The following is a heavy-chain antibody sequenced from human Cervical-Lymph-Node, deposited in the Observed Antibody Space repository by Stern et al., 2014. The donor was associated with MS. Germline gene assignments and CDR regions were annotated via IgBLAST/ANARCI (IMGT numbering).Heavy chain of an antibody. Sequence: EVQLVESGGGLVKPGRSLRLSCAASGFTFDDYAMHWVRQAPGKGLEWVSGIIWNSGSIGNAAFEKGRFTISKDNAKNSLYLQMNILRAEATALYYCAKDRGDYEISAFDIWGQGTMVTVSS. D-gene: IGHD4-17*01. CDR2: IIWNSGSI. CDR3: AKDRGDYEISAFDI. V-gene: IGHV3-9*01. J-gene: IGHJ3*02. CDR1: GFTFDDYA.